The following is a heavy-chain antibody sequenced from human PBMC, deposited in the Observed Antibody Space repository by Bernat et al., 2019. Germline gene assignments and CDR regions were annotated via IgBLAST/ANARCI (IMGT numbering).Heavy chain of an antibody. D-gene: IGHD6-19*01. CDR1: GYTFTSYG. CDR3: ARGSSGWLVFHYYYGMDV. V-gene: IGHV1-69*06. Sequence: QVQLVQSGAEVKKPGASVKVSCKASGYTFTSYGISWVRQAPGQGLEWMGGIIPIFGTANYAQKFQGRVTITADKSTSTAYMELSSLRSEDTAVYYCARGSSGWLVFHYYYGMDVWGQGTTVTVSS. J-gene: IGHJ6*02. CDR2: IIPIFGTA.